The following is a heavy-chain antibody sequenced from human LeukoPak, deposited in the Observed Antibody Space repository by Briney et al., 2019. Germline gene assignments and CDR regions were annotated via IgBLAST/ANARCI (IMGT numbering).Heavy chain of an antibody. D-gene: IGHD3-10*01. CDR1: GFTFSSYA. J-gene: IGHJ5*02. Sequence: PGGSLRLSTAASGFTFSSYAMSWVRQAPGKGLEWVALIRGDSGGSFYTDSVKGRFTISRDNSKNSLYLQMNSLTTDDTALYYCARDPGGSGGSNWAANSFDPWGQGTLVTVSS. V-gene: IGHV3-43*02. CDR3: ARDPGGSGGSNWAANSFDP. CDR2: IRGDSGGS.